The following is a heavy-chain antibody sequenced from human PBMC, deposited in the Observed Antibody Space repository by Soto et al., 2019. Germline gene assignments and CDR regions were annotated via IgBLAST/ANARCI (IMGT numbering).Heavy chain of an antibody. CDR2: ITGRAGST. CDR1: GFRVGSNY. CDR3: EKSATPGYTYSTVES. Sequence: SRILCCAPCGFRVGSNYMSLVRQAPGKGLEWVSVITGRAGSTYYADSVKGRFTISRDNSKNTLYLQMTSLRAEDTAIYYCEKSATPGYTYSTVESWGQGTLVTVSS. V-gene: IGHV3-23*01. D-gene: IGHD5-12*01. J-gene: IGHJ4*02.